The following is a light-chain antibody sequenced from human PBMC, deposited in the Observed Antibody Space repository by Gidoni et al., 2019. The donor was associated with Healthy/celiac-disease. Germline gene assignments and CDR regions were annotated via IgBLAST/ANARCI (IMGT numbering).Light chain of an antibody. CDR1: QSVLYSSNNKNY. Sequence: DSGRTQAPDALPVSLGERATINCKSSQSVLYSSNNKNYLAWYQQKPGQPPKLLIYWASTRESGVPDRFSGSGSGTDFTLTLSILQAEDVAVYYCQPYYSPPYTFGQGTKLEIK. CDR3: QPYYSPPYT. V-gene: IGKV4-1*01. J-gene: IGKJ2*01. CDR2: WAS.